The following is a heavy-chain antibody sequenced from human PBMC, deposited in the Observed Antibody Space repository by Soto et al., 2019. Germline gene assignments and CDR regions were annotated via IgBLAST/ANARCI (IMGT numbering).Heavy chain of an antibody. J-gene: IGHJ4*02. V-gene: IGHV3-23*01. CDR2: ITGSGGST. Sequence: DVQLLESGGGLVQPGGSLRLSCAVSGFTFRTYAMSWVRQAPGKGLEWVTGITGSGGSTYYADSVKGRFTISRDNSKNTLFLQMESLRAEDTATYYCAKHLEHGWHLVPSANVDYWGQGTRVTVSS. CDR3: AKHLEHGWHLVPSANVDY. CDR1: GFTFRTYA. D-gene: IGHD6-6*01.